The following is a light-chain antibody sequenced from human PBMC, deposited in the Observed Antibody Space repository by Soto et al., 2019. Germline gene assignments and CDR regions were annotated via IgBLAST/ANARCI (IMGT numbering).Light chain of an antibody. CDR1: QGISNW. J-gene: IGKJ1*01. CDR2: DAS. Sequence: DIQMTQSPSTLSASVRDRFTIACRASQGISNWLAWYQQKPGKAPKLLIYDASTLESGVPSRFSGSGSGTDFTLTISRLEPEDFAVYYCQQYGSSPTWTFGQGTKVDIK. CDR3: QQYGSSPTWT. V-gene: IGKV1-5*01.